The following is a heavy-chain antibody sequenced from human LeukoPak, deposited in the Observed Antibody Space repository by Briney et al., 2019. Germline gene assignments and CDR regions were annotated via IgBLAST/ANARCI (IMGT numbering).Heavy chain of an antibody. D-gene: IGHD2-2*01. J-gene: IGHJ6*02. CDR1: QFTFSSYG. CDR2: ISYDGSKK. Sequence: GGSLRLSCAASQFTFSSYGMHWVRQAPGKGLEWVAVISYDGSKKYYADSVKGRFTISRDNSKNTLYLQMNSLRAEDTAVYYCARDIVVVPAASFSYYYGMDVWGQGTTVTVSS. V-gene: IGHV3-33*08. CDR3: ARDIVVVPAASFSYYYGMDV.